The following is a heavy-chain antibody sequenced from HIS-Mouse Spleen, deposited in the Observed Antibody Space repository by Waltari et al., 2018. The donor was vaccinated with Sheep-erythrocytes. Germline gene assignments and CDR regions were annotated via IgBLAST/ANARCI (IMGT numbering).Heavy chain of an antibody. CDR3: ARALANWGSSFDY. J-gene: IGHJ4*02. V-gene: IGHV4-30-4*01. D-gene: IGHD7-27*01. CDR2: IYYSGST. CDR1: GCPISSGAYY. Sequence: QVQLQESGPGLVNPSQTLHLTCTVAGCPISSGAYYWCWIRQPPGKGLEWIGYIYYSGSTYYNPSLKSRVTISVDTSKNQFSLKLSSVTAADTAVYYCARALANWGSSFDYWGQGTLVTVSS.